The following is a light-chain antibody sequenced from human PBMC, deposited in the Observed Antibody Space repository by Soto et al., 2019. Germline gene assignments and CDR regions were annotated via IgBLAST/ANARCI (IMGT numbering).Light chain of an antibody. Sequence: MTQSPSSLSASVGDRVTITCQASQDITSYLNWYQHKPGQTPRLLIYDTSTRATGVPARFSGSRSGPEFTLTINSLQSEDFAIYYCQPYNNWPLTFGGGTKVESK. CDR1: QDITSY. V-gene: IGKV3-15*01. CDR3: QPYNNWPLT. CDR2: DTS. J-gene: IGKJ4*01.